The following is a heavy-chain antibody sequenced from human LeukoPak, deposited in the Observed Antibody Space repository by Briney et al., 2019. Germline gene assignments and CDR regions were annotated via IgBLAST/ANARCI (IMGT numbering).Heavy chain of an antibody. Sequence: ASVKVSCKASGYTFTGYYMHWVRQAPGQGLEWMGRINPNSGNTGYAQKFQGRVTMTRNTSISTAYMELSSLRSEDTAVYYCARAVTSYMDVWGKGTTVTVSS. V-gene: IGHV1-8*02. J-gene: IGHJ6*03. CDR3: ARAVTSYMDV. CDR2: INPNSGNT. CDR1: GYTFTGYY.